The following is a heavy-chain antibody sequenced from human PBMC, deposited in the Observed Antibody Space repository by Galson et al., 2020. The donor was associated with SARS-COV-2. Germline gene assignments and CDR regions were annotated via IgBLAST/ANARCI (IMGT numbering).Heavy chain of an antibody. CDR1: GGPIASYY. CDR2: ISHSGRT. Sequence: SETLSLTCTVSGGPIASYYWSWIRQPPRKGLERIGYISHSGRTNYSPSLKSRLTISLDTSKNQFSLGLSAVTAPDTAVSYCARHGPPGSYYYYGIDVWGQGTTVTVSS. CDR3: ARHGPPGSYYYYGIDV. J-gene: IGHJ6*02. V-gene: IGHV4-59*08.